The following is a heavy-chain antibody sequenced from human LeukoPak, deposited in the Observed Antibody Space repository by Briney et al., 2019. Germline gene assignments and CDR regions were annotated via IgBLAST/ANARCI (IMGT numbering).Heavy chain of an antibody. J-gene: IGHJ1*01. CDR1: GGSFSGYY. D-gene: IGHD6-13*01. CDR2: INHSGSI. Sequence: SETLSLTCAVYGGSFSGYYWSWIRQPQGKGMEWVGEINHSGSINYNPSLKSRVYISVDTSKNQFSLKLSSVTAADTAVYYCARAVSSWLSEYFQHWGQGTLVTVSS. CDR3: ARAVSSWLSEYFQH. V-gene: IGHV4-34*01.